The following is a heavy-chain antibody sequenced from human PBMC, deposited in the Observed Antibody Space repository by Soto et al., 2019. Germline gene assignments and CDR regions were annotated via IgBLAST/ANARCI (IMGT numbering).Heavy chain of an antibody. CDR2: ISAYSGDT. CDR1: GYTFTGYS. V-gene: IGHV1-18*01. D-gene: IGHD4-17*01. J-gene: IGHJ4*02. CDR3: ARPSGSYGDYAWSLKY. Sequence: QVQLVQSGAEVKKPGASVKVSCKASGYTFTGYSVGWVRQAPGQGLEWMGWISAYSGDTYYTQRFQDRLTMTTDASTSTAYMELRSPRSDDTAVYYCARPSGSYGDYAWSLKYWGQGTLVTVSS.